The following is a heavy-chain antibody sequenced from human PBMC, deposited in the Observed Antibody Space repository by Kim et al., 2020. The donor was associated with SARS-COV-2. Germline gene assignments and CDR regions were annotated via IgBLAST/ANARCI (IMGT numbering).Heavy chain of an antibody. D-gene: IGHD5-12*01. J-gene: IGHJ4*02. Sequence: SPTLSLTCAISGDSVSINSAAWHWIRQYPSRGLEWLGRTFYTSRWYSDYAVSVKSRITINPDTSKNQFSLQLNSVTPEDTAVYYCARGWLRSGYNYWGQGTLVTVSS. V-gene: IGHV6-1*01. CDR2: TFYTSRWYS. CDR3: ARGWLRSGYNY. CDR1: GDSVSINSAA.